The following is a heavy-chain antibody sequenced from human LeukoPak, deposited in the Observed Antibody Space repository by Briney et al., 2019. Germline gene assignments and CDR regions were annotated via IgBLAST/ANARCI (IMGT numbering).Heavy chain of an antibody. CDR1: GFSFSDYY. CDR3: ARSFGGGAFDI. D-gene: IGHD3-3*01. CDR2: ISSSASTI. V-gene: IGHV3-11*04. J-gene: IGHJ3*02. Sequence: PGGSLRLSCAASGFSFSDYYMSWIRQTPGKGLEWVSHISSSASTIYYADSVKGRFTISGDNAKNTLYLQMNSLRAEDTAVYYCARSFGGGAFDIWGQGTMVTVSS.